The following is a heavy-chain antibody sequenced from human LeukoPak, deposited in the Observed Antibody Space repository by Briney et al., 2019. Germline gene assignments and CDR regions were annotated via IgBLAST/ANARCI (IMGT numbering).Heavy chain of an antibody. CDR1: GYTFSTYG. J-gene: IGHJ4*02. V-gene: IGHV1-18*01. D-gene: IGHD3-22*01. CDR3: VRNHYDSSVYPH. CDR2: INGNNDNT. Sequence: GASVKVSCKASGYTFSTYGIGWVRQAPGQGLEWMGWINGNNDNTSYAQKFQGRVTLTADTSTSTAYMDLRSLTSDDTAVYYCVRNHYDSSVYPHWGQGTLVTVSS.